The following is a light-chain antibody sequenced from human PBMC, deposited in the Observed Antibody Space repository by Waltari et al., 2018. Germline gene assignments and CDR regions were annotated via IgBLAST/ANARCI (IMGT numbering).Light chain of an antibody. Sequence: EIVLTQSPATLSLSPGERATLSCRASQSVSPYLAWYQQKPGPAPRLLIYDTSTRAAGIPARFSGSGSGIDFTLTISGLEPEDFAVYYCQHRIKWPWTFGQGTKVEIK. V-gene: IGKV3-11*01. CDR1: QSVSPY. J-gene: IGKJ1*01. CDR3: QHRIKWPWT. CDR2: DTS.